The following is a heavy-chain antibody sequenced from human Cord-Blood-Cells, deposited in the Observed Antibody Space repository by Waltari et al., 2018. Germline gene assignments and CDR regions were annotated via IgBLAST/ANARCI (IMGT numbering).Heavy chain of an antibody. CDR3: ARARFYWYFDL. V-gene: IGHV3-7*01. CDR2: IKQDGSEK. J-gene: IGHJ2*01. Sequence: EVQLVESGGGLVQPGGSLRLSCAASGFTFSSYWMSWVRQAPGKGLEWVSNIKQDGSEKYYGDSVKGRFTSSRDNAKNSLYLQMNSLRAEDTAVYYCARARFYWYFDLWGRGTLVTVSS. D-gene: IGHD3-3*01. CDR1: GFTFSSYW.